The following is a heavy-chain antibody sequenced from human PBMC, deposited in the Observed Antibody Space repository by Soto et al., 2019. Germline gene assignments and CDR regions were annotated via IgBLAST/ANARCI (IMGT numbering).Heavy chain of an antibody. CDR3: TSDTFGLRDT. D-gene: IGHD3-16*01. Sequence: PGGSLRLSCAASGFTFSHYWMHWVRQTPGKGLVWVSRINPAGTITNYADSVEGRFTISRDNADSALFLQMNSLSAEDTAIYYCTSDTFGLRDTWGQGTLVT. CDR1: GFTFSHYW. J-gene: IGHJ5*02. CDR2: INPAGTIT. V-gene: IGHV3-74*01.